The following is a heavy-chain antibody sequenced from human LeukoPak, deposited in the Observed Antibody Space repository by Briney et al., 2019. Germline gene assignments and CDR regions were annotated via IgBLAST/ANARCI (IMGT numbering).Heavy chain of an antibody. V-gene: IGHV4-39*07. J-gene: IGHJ4*02. CDR1: GGSISSSTYY. D-gene: IGHD6-25*01. Sequence: PSETLSLTCTVSGGSISSSTYYWGWIRQPPGKGLEWIGTIYYSGSTYYNPSLQSRVTISVDTSKNQFSLKLSSVTAADTAVYYCARAVSGFDYWGQGTLVTVSS. CDR3: ARAVSGFDY. CDR2: IYYSGST.